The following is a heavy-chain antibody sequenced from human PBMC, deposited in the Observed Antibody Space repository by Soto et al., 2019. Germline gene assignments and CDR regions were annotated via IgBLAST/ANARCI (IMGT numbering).Heavy chain of an antibody. Sequence: EVQLVESGGGLVQPGGSLRLSCAASGFTFSSYEMNWVRQAPGKGLEWVSYISSSGSTIYYADSVKGRFTISRDNAKNSLYLQMNSLRAEDTAVYYCARDQNTIFGVVPGWFDPWGQGTLVTVSS. J-gene: IGHJ5*02. CDR1: GFTFSSYE. CDR3: ARDQNTIFGVVPGWFDP. V-gene: IGHV3-48*03. CDR2: ISSSGSTI. D-gene: IGHD3-3*01.